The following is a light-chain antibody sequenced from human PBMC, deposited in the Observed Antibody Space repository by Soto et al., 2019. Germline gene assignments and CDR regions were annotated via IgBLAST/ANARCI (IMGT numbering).Light chain of an antibody. J-gene: IGLJ1*01. Sequence: QSALTQGPSASGAPGQRVTISCSGGSSDIGSNYVYWYQQLPGTAPKLLIYRNNQRPSGVPDRFSGSKSGTSASLAISELRSEDDADYYCAPSDDSLSGYVFATGPKVTVL. V-gene: IGLV1-47*01. CDR2: RNN. CDR1: SSDIGSNY. CDR3: APSDDSLSGYV.